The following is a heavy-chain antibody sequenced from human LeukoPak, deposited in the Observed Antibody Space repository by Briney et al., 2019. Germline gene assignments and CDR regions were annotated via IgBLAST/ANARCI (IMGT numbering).Heavy chain of an antibody. Sequence: GGSLRLSCAASGFTFSSYGMHWVRQAPGKGLEWVAFIRYDGSNRYYADSVKGRFTISRDNSKNTLYLQMNSLRAEDTAVYYCAKDVIVIVPGAIAHWGQGTLVTVSS. J-gene: IGHJ4*02. D-gene: IGHD2-2*02. V-gene: IGHV3-30*02. CDR2: IRYDGSNR. CDR1: GFTFSSYG. CDR3: AKDVIVIVPGAIAH.